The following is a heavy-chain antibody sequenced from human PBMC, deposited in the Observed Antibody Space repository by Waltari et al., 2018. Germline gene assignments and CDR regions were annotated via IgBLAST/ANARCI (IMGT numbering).Heavy chain of an antibody. CDR2: IYSGGST. CDR1: GFTVSSNY. J-gene: IGHJ3*02. CDR3: ARDRSYYDSSGPTTRAFDI. D-gene: IGHD3-22*01. Sequence: EVQLVESGGGLIQPGGSLRLSCAASGFTVSSNYMSWVRQAPGKGLEWVSVIYSGGSTYYADSVKGRFTISRDNSKNTLYLQMNSLRAEDTAVYYCARDRSYYDSSGPTTRAFDIWGQGTMVTVSS. V-gene: IGHV3-53*01.